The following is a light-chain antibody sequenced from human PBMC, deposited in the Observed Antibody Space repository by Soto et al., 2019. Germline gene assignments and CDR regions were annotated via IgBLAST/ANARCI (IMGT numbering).Light chain of an antibody. Sequence: QSVLAQPSSASGSPGQSITISCTGTSTDVGGYNYVSWYQHHPGKGPKLIIYEVSNRPSGVSDRFSGSKSGNKASLIISNLEAEDESDYYCGSYTSTDTPFVFGTGTKVTVL. J-gene: IGLJ1*01. CDR1: STDVGGYNY. CDR3: GSYTSTDTPFV. V-gene: IGLV2-14*01. CDR2: EVS.